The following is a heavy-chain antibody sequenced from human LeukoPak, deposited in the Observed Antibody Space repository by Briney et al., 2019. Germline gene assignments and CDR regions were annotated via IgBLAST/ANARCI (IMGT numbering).Heavy chain of an antibody. J-gene: IGHJ4*02. CDR2: IYYSGST. V-gene: IGHV4-31*03. CDR3: ARKPLRGDSSGYYWMLGGQRGFYFDY. D-gene: IGHD3-22*01. CDR1: GGSISSGGYY. Sequence: PSETLSLTCIVSGGSISSGGYYWSWIRQHPGKGLEWIGYIYYSGSTYYNPSLKSRVTISVDTSKNQFSLKLSSVTAADTAVYYCARKPLRGDSSGYYWMLGGQRGFYFDYWGQGTLVTVSS.